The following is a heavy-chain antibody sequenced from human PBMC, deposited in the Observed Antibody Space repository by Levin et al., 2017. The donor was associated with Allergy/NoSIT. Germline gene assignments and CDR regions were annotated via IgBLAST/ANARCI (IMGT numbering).Heavy chain of an antibody. Sequence: GGSLRLSCQVSGYTSLNYWVGWVRQVPGKGLEWMGPIYVGGAGTRYSPSFQGHVTISADKSTNTAYLQWTSLQASDTAMYYCAADTYDHRTLRCWGQGTLVAVSS. V-gene: IGHV5-51*01. D-gene: IGHD3-16*01. CDR3: AADTYDHRTLRC. J-gene: IGHJ4*02. CDR1: GYTSLNYW. CDR2: IYVGGAGT.